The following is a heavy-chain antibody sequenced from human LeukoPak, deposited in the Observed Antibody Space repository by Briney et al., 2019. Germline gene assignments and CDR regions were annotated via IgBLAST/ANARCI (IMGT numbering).Heavy chain of an antibody. CDR2: IYYSGST. CDR1: GGSISSSSYY. CDR3: ARDSSGYPPDI. J-gene: IGHJ3*02. Sequence: PSETLSLTCTVSGGSISSSSYYRGWIRQPPGKGLEWIGSIYYSGSTYYNPSLKSRVTISVDTSKNQFSLKLSSVTAADTAVYYCARDSSGYPPDIWGQGTMVTVSS. V-gene: IGHV4-39*07. D-gene: IGHD3-22*01.